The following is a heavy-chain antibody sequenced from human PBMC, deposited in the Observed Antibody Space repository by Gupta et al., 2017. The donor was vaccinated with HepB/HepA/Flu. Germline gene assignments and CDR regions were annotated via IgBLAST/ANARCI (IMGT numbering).Heavy chain of an antibody. J-gene: IGHJ5*02. CDR2: IYYTGST. CDR1: GDSINTADYY. Sequence: QVRLQESGPGLVQPSQPLSLTCAVSGDSINTADYYWSWIRQPPGKGLEWIGYIYYTGSTYYNPSLKTRVTISLDTSKNQVSLRLTSVTAADTAVYYCVRDVIRSQNWDDPGGMGTLVTVSS. D-gene: IGHD3-3*02. V-gene: IGHV4-30-4*01. CDR3: VRDVIRSQNWDDP.